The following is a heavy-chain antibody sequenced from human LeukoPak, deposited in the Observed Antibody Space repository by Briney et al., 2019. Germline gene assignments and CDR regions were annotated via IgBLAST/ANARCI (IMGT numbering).Heavy chain of an antibody. CDR2: IDTDGSSA. V-gene: IGHV3-74*01. Sequence: GGSLRLSCAASGFTFNSYSMYWVRQAPGKGLVWVSRIDTDGSSATYADSVKGRFTISRDNAKNTVYLQMNSLRVEDTGVYYCASALTTVTPHFHYWGQGTLVTVSS. J-gene: IGHJ4*02. CDR3: ASALTTVTPHFHY. D-gene: IGHD4-17*01. CDR1: GFTFNSYS.